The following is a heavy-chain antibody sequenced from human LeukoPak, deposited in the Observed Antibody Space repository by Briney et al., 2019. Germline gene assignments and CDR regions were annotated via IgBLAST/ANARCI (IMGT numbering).Heavy chain of an antibody. V-gene: IGHV3-23*01. D-gene: IGHD2-2*01. CDR3: AKDRVVVVPAALFDY. CDR1: GFTFSSYA. Sequence: PGGSLRLSCAASGFTFSSYAMSWVRQAPGKGLEWVSAISGSGGSTYYADSVKGRFTISRDNSKNTLYLQMNSLRAEDTAVYYCAKDRVVVVPAALFDYWGQEPWSPSPQ. CDR2: ISGSGGST. J-gene: IGHJ4*01.